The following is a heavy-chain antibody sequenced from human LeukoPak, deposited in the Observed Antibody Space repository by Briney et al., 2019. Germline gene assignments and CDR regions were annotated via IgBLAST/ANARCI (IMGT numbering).Heavy chain of an antibody. Sequence: GGSLRLSCAASGFTFSSYAMHWVRQAPGKGLEYVSAISSNGGSTYYANSVKGRFTISRDNSKNTLYLQMGSLRAEDMAVYYCARVDSSGYYYVGYFDLWGRGTLVTVSS. V-gene: IGHV3-64*01. CDR2: ISSNGGST. CDR3: ARVDSSGYYYVGYFDL. CDR1: GFTFSSYA. J-gene: IGHJ2*01. D-gene: IGHD3-22*01.